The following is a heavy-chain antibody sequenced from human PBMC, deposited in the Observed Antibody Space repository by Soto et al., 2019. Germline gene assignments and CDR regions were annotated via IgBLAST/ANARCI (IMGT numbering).Heavy chain of an antibody. J-gene: IGHJ4*02. CDR3: ARGKVLNDYGDPTIDY. V-gene: IGHV1-69*02. D-gene: IGHD4-17*01. Sequence: QVQLVQSGAEVKKPGSSVKVSCKASGGTFSSYTISWVRQAPGQGLEWMGRIIPILGIANYAQKFQGRVTITADKSTSTAYMERSSLRSEDTAVYYCARGKVLNDYGDPTIDYWGQGTLVTVSS. CDR2: IIPILGIA. CDR1: GGTFSSYT.